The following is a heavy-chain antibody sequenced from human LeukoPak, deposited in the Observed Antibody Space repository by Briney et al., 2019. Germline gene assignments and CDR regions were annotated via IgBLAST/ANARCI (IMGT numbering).Heavy chain of an antibody. J-gene: IGHJ4*02. CDR3: ARVPGARDSY. D-gene: IGHD1-14*01. Sequence: GGSLRLSCAASGFSLSSYAMHWVRQAPGKGLEWVSSISSSSSYIYYADSVKGRFTISRDNAKNPLYLQMNSLRAEDTAVYYCARVPGARDSYWGQGTLVTVSS. CDR2: ISSSSSYI. CDR1: GFSLSSYA. V-gene: IGHV3-21*01.